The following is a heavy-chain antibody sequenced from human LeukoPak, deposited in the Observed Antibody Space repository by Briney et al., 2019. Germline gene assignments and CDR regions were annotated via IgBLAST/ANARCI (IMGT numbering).Heavy chain of an antibody. V-gene: IGHV3-23*01. Sequence: GGSLRLSCAASGFSFSDYAMSWVRQAPGKGLEWVSAISGSGGDTYFADSVEGRFTISRDNSKRTVFLQMDSLRAEDTAVYYCAKDPHFYYYYYMDAWGNGTTVTVSS. CDR1: GFSFSDYA. J-gene: IGHJ6*03. CDR3: AKDPHFYYYYYMDA. CDR2: ISGSGGDT.